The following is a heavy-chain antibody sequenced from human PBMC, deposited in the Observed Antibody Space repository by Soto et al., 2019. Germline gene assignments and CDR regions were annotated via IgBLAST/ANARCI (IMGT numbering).Heavy chain of an antibody. D-gene: IGHD5-12*01. V-gene: IGHV5-51*01. CDR2: MYPGDSDT. J-gene: IGHJ4*02. CDR1: GYTFSDYW. Sequence: GESLKISCEGSGYTFSDYWIGWVRQMPGKGLEWMGIMYPGDSDTRYSPSFQGQVTISADKSISTAYLQWSSLKASDTATYYCARAPPGRNGYNRFDYWGQGTLVTVSA. CDR3: ARAPPGRNGYNRFDY.